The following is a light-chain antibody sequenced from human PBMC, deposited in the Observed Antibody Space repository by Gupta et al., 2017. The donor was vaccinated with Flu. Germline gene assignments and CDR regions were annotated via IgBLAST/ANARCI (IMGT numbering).Light chain of an antibody. CDR3: HQYDSSPRA. Sequence: DTLSLSPGEEAARSCRASQSVSKTYFAWLQQKPGQAPRVLIYGASTRAAGIPDRFSGSGSGTDFTLTISRLEPEDVAVYYCHQYDSSPRAFGQGTKVEI. CDR2: GAS. V-gene: IGKV3-20*01. J-gene: IGKJ2*01. CDR1: QSVSKTY.